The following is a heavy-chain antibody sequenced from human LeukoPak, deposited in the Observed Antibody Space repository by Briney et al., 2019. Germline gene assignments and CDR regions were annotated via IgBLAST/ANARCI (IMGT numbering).Heavy chain of an antibody. V-gene: IGHV1-69*04. CDR3: ARDPTRAHDYGDYVNAFDI. CDR2: IIPILGIA. Sequence: KVSCKASGGTFSSYTISWVRQAPGQGLEWMGRIIPILGIANHAQKFQGRVTITADKSTSTAYMELSSLRSEDTAVYYCARDPTRAHDYGDYVNAFDIWGQGTMVTVSS. CDR1: GGTFSSYT. D-gene: IGHD4-17*01. J-gene: IGHJ3*02.